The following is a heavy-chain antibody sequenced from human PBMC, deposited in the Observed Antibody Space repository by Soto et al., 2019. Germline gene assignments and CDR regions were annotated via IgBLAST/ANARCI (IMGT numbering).Heavy chain of an antibody. Sequence: PGGSLRLSFAASGFTFSSYCMHWVRQAPGKGLEWVAVISYDGSNKYYADSVKGRFTISRDNTKNTLYLQMNSLRAEDTAVYYCAKAFSITIFGVADYYYYGMDVWGQGTTVTVSS. CDR1: GFTFSSYC. CDR3: AKAFSITIFGVADYYYYGMDV. CDR2: ISYDGSNK. V-gene: IGHV3-30*18. D-gene: IGHD3-3*01. J-gene: IGHJ6*02.